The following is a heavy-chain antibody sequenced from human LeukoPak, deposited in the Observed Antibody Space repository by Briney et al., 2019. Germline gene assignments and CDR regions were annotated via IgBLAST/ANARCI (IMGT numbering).Heavy chain of an antibody. Sequence: SETLSLTCTVSGGSISSSSHYWGWIRQPPGKGLEWIGSIYYSGSTYYNPSLKSRVTISVDTSKNQFSLKLSSVTAADTAVYYCARTQYYDFWSGYLDYWGQGTLVTVSS. D-gene: IGHD3-3*01. V-gene: IGHV4-39*01. CDR3: ARTQYYDFWSGYLDY. CDR1: GGSISSSSHY. J-gene: IGHJ4*02. CDR2: IYYSGST.